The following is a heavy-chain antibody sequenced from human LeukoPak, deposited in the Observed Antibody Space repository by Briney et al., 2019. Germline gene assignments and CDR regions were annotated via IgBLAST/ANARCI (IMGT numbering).Heavy chain of an antibody. D-gene: IGHD5-18*01. CDR1: GGSISTYY. J-gene: IGHJ4*02. CDR3: AREGYSYGLDY. Sequence: SETLSLTCTVSGGSISTYYWSWIRQPPGKGLEWIGYIYYSGSTNYNPSLKSRVTISVDTSKNQFSLKLSSVTAADTAVYYCAREGYSYGLDYWGQGTLVTVSS. V-gene: IGHV4-59*01. CDR2: IYYSGST.